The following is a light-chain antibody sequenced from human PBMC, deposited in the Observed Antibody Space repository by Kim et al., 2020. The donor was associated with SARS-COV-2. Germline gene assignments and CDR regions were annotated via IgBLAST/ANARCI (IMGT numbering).Light chain of an antibody. V-gene: IGLV2-8*01. CDR1: SSDVGGYNY. J-gene: IGLJ2*01. Sequence: PGQSVPISCTGTSSDVGGYNYGSWYQQHPGKAPKLMIYEVSKRPSGVPDRFSGSKSGNTASLTVSGLQAEDEADYYCSSYAGSKVVFGGGTQLTVL. CDR2: EVS. CDR3: SSYAGSKVV.